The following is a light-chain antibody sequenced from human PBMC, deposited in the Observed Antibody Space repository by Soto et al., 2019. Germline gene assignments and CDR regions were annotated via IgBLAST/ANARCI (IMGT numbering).Light chain of an antibody. CDR3: CSYAGSYTWV. V-gene: IGLV2-11*01. CDR1: ISDVGGYNY. J-gene: IGLJ2*01. CDR2: DVS. Sequence: QSALTQPASVSGSPGQSITISCTGTISDVGGYNYVSWYQQHPGKAPKLMIYDVSKRPSGVPDRFSGSKSGNTASLTISGLQAEDEADYYCCSYAGSYTWVFGGGTQLTVL.